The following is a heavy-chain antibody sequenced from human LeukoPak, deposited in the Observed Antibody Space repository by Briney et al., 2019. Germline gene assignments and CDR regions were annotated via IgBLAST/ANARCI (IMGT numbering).Heavy chain of an antibody. Sequence: PGGSLRLSCAASGFTFSSYWMHWVRQAPGKGLVWVSRINSDGSSTSYADSVKGRFTISRDNAKNTLYLQMNSLRAEDTAVYYCTRLGYCSPGVCYFDYWGQGTLVTVSS. J-gene: IGHJ4*02. CDR3: TRLGYCSPGVCYFDY. V-gene: IGHV3-74*01. D-gene: IGHD2-8*01. CDR1: GFTFSSYW. CDR2: INSDGSST.